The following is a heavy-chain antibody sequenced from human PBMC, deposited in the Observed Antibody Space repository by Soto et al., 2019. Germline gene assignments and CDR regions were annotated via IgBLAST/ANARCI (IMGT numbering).Heavy chain of an antibody. CDR3: AREWSAAGPFYGMDV. CDR1: GYTFTSYD. D-gene: IGHD6-13*01. J-gene: IGHJ6*02. CDR2: MNTNSDDT. V-gene: IGHV1-8*01. Sequence: QVQLVQSGAEVKKPGASVQVSCKTSGYTFTSYDINWVRQAPGQGLEWVGWMNTNSDDTRSAQKFRGRLTLTRDKSMRAVYMKLSNLSPDDSAVYYCAREWSAAGPFYGMDVWGQGTTVAVSS.